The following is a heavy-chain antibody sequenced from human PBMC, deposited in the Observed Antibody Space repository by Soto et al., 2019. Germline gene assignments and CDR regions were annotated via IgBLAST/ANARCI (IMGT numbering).Heavy chain of an antibody. CDR3: ARGASTPNYYYYGMDV. V-gene: IGHV1-46*01. J-gene: IGHJ6*02. CDR1: GYTFTSYY. CDR2: INPSGGST. Sequence: ASVKVSCKASGYTFTSYYMHWVRQAPGQGLEWMGIINPSGGSTSYAQKFQGRVTMTVDTSTTTAYMELRSLTSDDRAVYYCARGASTPNYYYYGMDVWGQGTTVTVSS.